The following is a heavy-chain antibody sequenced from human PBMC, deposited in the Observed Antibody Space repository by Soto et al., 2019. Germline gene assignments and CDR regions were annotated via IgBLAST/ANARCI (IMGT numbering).Heavy chain of an antibody. CDR1: GFTLSTYA. CDR3: ARGIAARRGIFDY. V-gene: IGHV3-21*01. J-gene: IGHJ4*02. Sequence: EVQLLESGGGLVQPGGSLRLSCAASGFTLSTYAMRWVRQAPGKGLEWVSAISGSSSYIYYADSVKGRFTISRDNAKNSLYLQMNSLRAEDTAVYYCARGIAARRGIFDYWGQGTLVTVSS. CDR2: ISGSSSYI. D-gene: IGHD6-6*01.